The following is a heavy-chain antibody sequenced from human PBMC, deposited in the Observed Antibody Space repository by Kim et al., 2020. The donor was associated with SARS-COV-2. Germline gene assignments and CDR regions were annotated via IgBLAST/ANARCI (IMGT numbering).Heavy chain of an antibody. CDR2: IYYSGST. D-gene: IGHD4-17*01. CDR1: GGSISSYY. Sequence: SETLSLTCTVSGGSISSYYWSWIRQPPGKGLEWIGYIYYSGSTNYNPSLKSRVTISVDTSKNQFSLKLSSVTAADTAVYYCARRAPTKNDYGDYDLPFHHDAFDIWGQGTMVTVSS. J-gene: IGHJ3*02. CDR3: ARRAPTKNDYGDYDLPFHHDAFDI. V-gene: IGHV4-59*08.